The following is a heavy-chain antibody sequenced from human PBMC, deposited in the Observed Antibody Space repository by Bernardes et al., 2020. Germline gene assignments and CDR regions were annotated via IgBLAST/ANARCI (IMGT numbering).Heavy chain of an antibody. Sequence: SETLSLTCAVYGGSFRGYYWSWIRQPPGKGLEWIGEINHSGSTNYNPSLKSRVTISVDTSKNQFSLKLSSVTAADTAVYYCAREREYSSSGPYYYYYGMDVWGQGTTVTVSS. J-gene: IGHJ6*02. CDR2: INHSGST. D-gene: IGHD6-13*01. CDR1: GGSFRGYY. V-gene: IGHV4-34*01. CDR3: AREREYSSSGPYYYYYGMDV.